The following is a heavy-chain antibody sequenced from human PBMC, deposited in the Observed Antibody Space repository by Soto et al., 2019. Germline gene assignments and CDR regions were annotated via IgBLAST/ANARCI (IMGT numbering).Heavy chain of an antibody. V-gene: IGHV3-48*02. D-gene: IGHD3-22*01. CDR3: ARDPNYYDSSGYYDY. CDR2: ISSSSSTI. CDR1: GFTFSSYS. Sequence: PVGSLRLSCAASGFTFSSYSMNWVRQAPGKGLEWVSYISSSSSTIYYADSVKGRFTISRDNAKNSLYLQMNSLRDEDTAVYYCARDPNYYDSSGYYDYWGQGTLVTVSS. J-gene: IGHJ4*02.